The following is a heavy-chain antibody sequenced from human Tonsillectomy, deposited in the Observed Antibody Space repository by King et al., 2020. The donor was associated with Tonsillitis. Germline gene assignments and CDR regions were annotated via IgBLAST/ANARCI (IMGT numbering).Heavy chain of an antibody. CDR1: GFTFSNAR. Sequence: VQLVESGGGLVKPGGSLRLSCAASGFTFSNARMSWVRQAPGKGLEWVGRIKSKTDGGTTDYAALGKGRLTITRDDSKNTLYLQMNSLKTEDTAVYYWTPGPITVGGVIVGWYFDYWGQGTLVTVSS. V-gene: IGHV3-15*01. D-gene: IGHD3-16*02. CDR3: TPGPITVGGVIVGWYFDY. J-gene: IGHJ4*02. CDR2: IKSKTDGGTT.